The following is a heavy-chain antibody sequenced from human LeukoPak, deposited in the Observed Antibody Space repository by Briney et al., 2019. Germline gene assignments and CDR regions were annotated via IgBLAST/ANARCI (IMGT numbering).Heavy chain of an antibody. V-gene: IGHV3-11*05. CDR3: ARGNYYYDSSGYHSLDY. CDR1: GFTFSDYY. J-gene: IGHJ4*02. D-gene: IGHD3-22*01. Sequence: PGGSLRLSCAASGFTFSDYYMSWIRQAPGKGLEWVSYISSSSSYTNYADSVKGRFTISRDNAKNSLYLQMNSLRAEDTALYYCARGNYYYDSSGYHSLDYWGQGTLVTVSS. CDR2: ISSSSSYT.